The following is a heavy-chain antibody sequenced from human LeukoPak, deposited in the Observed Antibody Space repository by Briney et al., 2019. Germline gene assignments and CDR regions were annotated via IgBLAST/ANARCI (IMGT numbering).Heavy chain of an antibody. CDR2: INHSGST. J-gene: IGHJ5*02. D-gene: IGHD1-7*01. Sequence: PSETLSLTCAVYGGSFSGYYWSWIRQPPGKGLEWIGEINHSGSTNYNPSLKSRVTISVDTSKNQFSLKLSSVTAADTAVYYCARGGLNYNWFDPWGQGTLVTVSS. V-gene: IGHV4-34*01. CDR3: ARGGLNYNWFDP. CDR1: GGSFSGYY.